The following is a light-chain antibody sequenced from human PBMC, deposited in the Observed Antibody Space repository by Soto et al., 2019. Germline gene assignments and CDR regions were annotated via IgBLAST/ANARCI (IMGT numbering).Light chain of an antibody. CDR2: AAS. CDR3: QQSYSTPYT. V-gene: IGKV1-39*01. Sequence: DIQMTQSPSSLSASVGDRVTTTCRASQSISSYLNWYLQKPGKAPKLLIYAASSLQSGVPSRFSGSGSGTDFTLTISSLQPEDFATYYCQQSYSTPYTFGQGTRLETK. J-gene: IGKJ5*01. CDR1: QSISSY.